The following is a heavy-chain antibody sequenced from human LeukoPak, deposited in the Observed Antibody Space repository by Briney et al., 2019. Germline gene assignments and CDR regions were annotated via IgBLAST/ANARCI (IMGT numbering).Heavy chain of an antibody. CDR3: ARDRDYYGSGSYFDY. CDR2: IYHSGST. V-gene: IGHV4-38-2*02. Sequence: PSETLSLTCTVSGYSISSGYYWGWIRQPPGKGLEWIGGIYHSGSTYYNPSLKSRVTVSVDTSKNQFSLKLSSVTAADTAVYYCARDRDYYGSGSYFDYWGQGTLVTVSS. D-gene: IGHD3-10*01. J-gene: IGHJ4*02. CDR1: GYSISSGYY.